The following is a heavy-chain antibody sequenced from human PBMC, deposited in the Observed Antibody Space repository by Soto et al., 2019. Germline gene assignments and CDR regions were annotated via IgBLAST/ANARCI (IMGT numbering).Heavy chain of an antibody. CDR3: AKSLYYYDSSPLDY. D-gene: IGHD3-22*01. CDR2: TNSDGTDS. CDR1: GFDFEDYA. J-gene: IGHJ4*02. V-gene: IGHV3-43D*04. Sequence: GGSLRLSCAAAGFDFEDYAMHWVRQVPGKGLEGVSLTNSDGTDSYYVDSVKVRFNISRDNAKTTLYLQMSRLRPEDTALYFCAKSLYYYDSSPLDYWGQGNLVTVSS.